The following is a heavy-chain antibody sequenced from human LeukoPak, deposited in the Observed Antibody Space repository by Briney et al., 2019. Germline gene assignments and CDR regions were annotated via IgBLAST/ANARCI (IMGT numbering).Heavy chain of an antibody. Sequence: SQTLSLTCTVSRDSLNNHYWSWIRQPREKTLEWIGYIFASGNTDYNSSLKSRVTMSHDTSRNQFSLKLTSVTAADTAVYYCASRPPGTSWYGVFDYWRQGMLVTVSS. CDR1: RDSLNNHY. V-gene: IGHV4-59*11. CDR3: ASRPPGTSWYGVFDY. CDR2: IFASGNT. J-gene: IGHJ4*02. D-gene: IGHD6-13*01.